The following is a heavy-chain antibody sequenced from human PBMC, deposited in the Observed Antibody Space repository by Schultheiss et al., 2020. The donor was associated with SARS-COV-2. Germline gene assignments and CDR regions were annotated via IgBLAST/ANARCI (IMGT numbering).Heavy chain of an antibody. CDR2: IYYSGST. CDR3: ARGHSGTSCYTD. V-gene: IGHV4-39*07. J-gene: IGHJ4*02. CDR1: GGSISSSSYY. Sequence: SETLSLTCTVSGGSISSSSYYWGWIRQPPGQGLEWIGSIYYSGSTYYNPSLKSRVTISVDKSKNQFSLKLSSVTAADTAVYYCARGHSGTSCYTDWGQGTLVTVSS. D-gene: IGHD2-2*02.